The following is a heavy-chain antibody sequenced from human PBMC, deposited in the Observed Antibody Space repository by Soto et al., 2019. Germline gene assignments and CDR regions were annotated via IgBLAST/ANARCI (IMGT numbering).Heavy chain of an antibody. D-gene: IGHD1-26*01. CDR1: GGSISSGGYS. V-gene: IGHV4-30-2*01. CDR3: AAGGGLPRYY. Sequence: QLQLQESGSGLVKPSQTLSLTCAVSGGSISSGGYSWSWIRQPPGKGLEWIGYIYHSGSTYYNPALKSLVTISVDRSKNQFSLKRSSVTAADTAVYYCAAGGGLPRYYWGQGTLVTVSS. CDR2: IYHSGST. J-gene: IGHJ4*02.